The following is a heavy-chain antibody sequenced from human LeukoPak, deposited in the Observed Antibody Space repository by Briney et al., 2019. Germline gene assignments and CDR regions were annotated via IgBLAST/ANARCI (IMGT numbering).Heavy chain of an antibody. Sequence: ASVKVSCKASGYTFTGYYMHWVRQAPGQGLEWMGWINPNSGGTNYAQKFQGRVTMTRDTSISTAYMELSRLRSDDTAVYYCAREGYCSSTSCYNDYWGRGTLVTVSS. CDR1: GYTFTGYY. D-gene: IGHD2-2*02. J-gene: IGHJ4*02. V-gene: IGHV1-2*02. CDR2: INPNSGGT. CDR3: AREGYCSSTSCYNDY.